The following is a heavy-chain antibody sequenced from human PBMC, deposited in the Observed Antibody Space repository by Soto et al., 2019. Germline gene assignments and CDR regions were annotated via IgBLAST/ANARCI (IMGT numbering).Heavy chain of an antibody. Sequence: GASVKVSCKASGGTFSSYAISWVRQAPGQGLEWMGGIIPIFGTANYAQKFQGRVTITADESTSTAYMELSSLRSEDTAVYYCARSRDPQGEIYYGSIHYGMDVWGQGTTVTVSS. V-gene: IGHV1-69*13. J-gene: IGHJ6*02. CDR3: ARSRDPQGEIYYGSIHYGMDV. CDR1: GGTFSSYA. CDR2: IIPIFGTA. D-gene: IGHD3-10*01.